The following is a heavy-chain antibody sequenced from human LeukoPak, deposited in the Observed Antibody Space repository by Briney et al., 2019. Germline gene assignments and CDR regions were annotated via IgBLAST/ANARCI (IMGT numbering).Heavy chain of an antibody. J-gene: IGHJ5*02. CDR1: GFTFSSYW. V-gene: IGHV3-7*01. CDR2: IKQDGSEK. Sequence: GGSLRLSCAASGFTFSSYWMSWVRQAPGEGLEWVANIKQDGSEKYYVDSVKGRFTISRDNAKNSLYLQMNSLRAEDTAVYYCARGPDIVVVSGWFDPWGQGTLVTVSS. CDR3: ARGPDIVVVSGWFDP. D-gene: IGHD2-15*01.